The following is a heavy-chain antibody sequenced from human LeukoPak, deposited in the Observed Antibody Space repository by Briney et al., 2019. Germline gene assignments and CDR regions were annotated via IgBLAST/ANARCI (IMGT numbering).Heavy chain of an antibody. CDR3: AREGVAARGFDY. D-gene: IGHD6-6*01. CDR1: GYTFTSYD. V-gene: IGHV1-8*01. Sequence: ASVKVSCKASGYTFTSYDINWLRQATGQGLEWMGWMNPNSGNTGYAQKFQGRVTMTRNTSISTAYMELSSLTSEDTAVYYCAREGVAARGFDYWGQGTLVTVSS. J-gene: IGHJ4*02. CDR2: MNPNSGNT.